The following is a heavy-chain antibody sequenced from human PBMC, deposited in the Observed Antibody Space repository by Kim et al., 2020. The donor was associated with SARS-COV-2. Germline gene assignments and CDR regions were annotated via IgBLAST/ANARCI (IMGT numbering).Heavy chain of an antibody. Sequence: NPSLRSRVSISVDTSKNQVSLKLNSVTAADTAVYYCARYCSSTSGRWFDPWGQGTLVTVSS. CDR3: ARYCSSTSGRWFDP. J-gene: IGHJ5*02. D-gene: IGHD2-2*01. V-gene: IGHV4-31*02.